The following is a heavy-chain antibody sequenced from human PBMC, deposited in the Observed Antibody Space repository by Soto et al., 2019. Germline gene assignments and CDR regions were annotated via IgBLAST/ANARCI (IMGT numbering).Heavy chain of an antibody. D-gene: IGHD5-18*01. CDR1: GGSISSYY. CDR3: ARRYSYGPHFDY. J-gene: IGHJ4*02. CDR2: IYYSGST. Sequence: SETLSLTCTVSGGSISSYYWSWIRQPPGKGLEWIGYIYYSGSTNYNPSLKSRVTISVDTSKNQFSLKLSSVTAADTAVYYCARRYSYGPHFDYWGQGTLVTVSS. V-gene: IGHV4-59*08.